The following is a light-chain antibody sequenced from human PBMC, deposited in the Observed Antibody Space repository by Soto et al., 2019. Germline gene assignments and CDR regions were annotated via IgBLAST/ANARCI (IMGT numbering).Light chain of an antibody. J-gene: IGKJ4*01. CDR2: GAS. CDR3: QQSFITPPLT. CDR1: QSISTY. Sequence: DIQMRQSPSSLSASIGDRITITCRASQSISTYLNWYQQKPGKAPRLLIYGASTLQNGVTSRFSGSGSATDYTLTINSLQPEDFATYYCQQSFITPPLTFGGGTTVEMK. V-gene: IGKV1-39*01.